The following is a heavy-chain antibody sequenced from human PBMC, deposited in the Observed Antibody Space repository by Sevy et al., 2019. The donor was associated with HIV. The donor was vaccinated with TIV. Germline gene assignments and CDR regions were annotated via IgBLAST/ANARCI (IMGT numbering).Heavy chain of an antibody. J-gene: IGHJ4*02. CDR3: ARSSFYGLSYYFDY. V-gene: IGHV3-33*08. Sequence: GGSLRLSCEASGFTFRSYEMNWVRQAPGKGLEWVAVIWYDGSNKYYADSVKGRFTISRDNSKNTLYLQMNSLRAEDTAVYYCARSSFYGLSYYFDYWGQGTLVTVSS. D-gene: IGHD3-3*01. CDR2: IWYDGSNK. CDR1: GFTFRSYE.